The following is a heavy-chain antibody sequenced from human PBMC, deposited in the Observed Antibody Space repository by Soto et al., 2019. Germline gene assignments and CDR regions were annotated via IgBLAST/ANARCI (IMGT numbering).Heavy chain of an antibody. D-gene: IGHD3-16*02. CDR3: AREGTNYVWGSYRLYYYYGMDV. CDR1: GYTFTSYY. CDR2: INPSGGST. J-gene: IGHJ6*02. Sequence: QVQLVQSGAEVKKPGASVKVSCKASGYTFTSYYMHWVRQAPGQGLEWMGIINPSGGSTSYAQKCQGRVTMTRDTSTSTVYMELSSLRSEDTAVYYCAREGTNYVWGSYRLYYYYGMDVWGQGTTVTVSS. V-gene: IGHV1-46*01.